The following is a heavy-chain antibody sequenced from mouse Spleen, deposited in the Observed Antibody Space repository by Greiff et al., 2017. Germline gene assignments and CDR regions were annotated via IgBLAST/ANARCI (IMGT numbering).Heavy chain of an antibody. CDR2: INPSNGGT. V-gene: IGHV1S81*02. Sequence: VQGVESGAELVKPGASVKLSCKASGYTFTSYYMYWVKQRPGQGLEWIGEINPSNGGTNFNEKFKSKATLTVDKSSSTAYMQLSSLTSEDSAVYYCTREGAYGSSSAWFAYWGQGTLVTVSA. J-gene: IGHJ3*01. D-gene: IGHD1-1*01. CDR3: TREGAYGSSSAWFAY. CDR1: GYTFTSYY.